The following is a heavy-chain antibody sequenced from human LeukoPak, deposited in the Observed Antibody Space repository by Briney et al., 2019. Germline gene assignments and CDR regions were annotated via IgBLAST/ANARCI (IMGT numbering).Heavy chain of an antibody. CDR1: GGSISSGTNY. J-gene: IGHJ5*02. D-gene: IGHD3-22*01. CDR3: ARDEDSSGFSDP. V-gene: IGHV4-61*02. Sequence: PSETLSLTCTVSGGSISSGTNYWSWIRQPAGKGLEWIGRIAISGNTNYNPSLKSRVSLSMDTSKNQFSLKLRSVTAADTAVYYCARDEDSSGFSDPRGQGTLVIVSS. CDR2: IAISGNT.